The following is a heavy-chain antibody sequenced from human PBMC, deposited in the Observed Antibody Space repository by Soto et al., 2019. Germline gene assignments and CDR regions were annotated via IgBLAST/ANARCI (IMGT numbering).Heavy chain of an antibody. CDR3: ARPAFGDLSYFHY. D-gene: IGHD3-10*01. V-gene: IGHV4-59*01. CDR1: CGSISGYS. CDR2: ISNRGDT. Sequence: QVQLLESGPGLVKPSETLSLTCTVSCGSISGYSLNWIRLPPGKGLEWLGYISNRGDTNYNASLKSPVTMSIGTSKNQFSLMLKSVTAADSAIYYCARPAFGDLSYFHYWGQGTLVTVSS. J-gene: IGHJ4*02.